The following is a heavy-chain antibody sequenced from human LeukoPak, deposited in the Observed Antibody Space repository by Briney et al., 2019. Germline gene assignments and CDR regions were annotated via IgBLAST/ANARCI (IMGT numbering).Heavy chain of an antibody. CDR2: ISRTSVYI. J-gene: IGHJ4*02. V-gene: IGHV3-21*01. Sequence: GRSLRLSCAASGFTLSSYSMNWVRQAPGKGLEWVSSISRTSVYIYYADSVKGRFTISRDNAKNSLYLQMNSLRPEDTAVYYCARESGTVTNDYWGQGTLVSVSS. CDR3: ARESGTVTNDY. CDR1: GFTLSSYS. D-gene: IGHD4-17*01.